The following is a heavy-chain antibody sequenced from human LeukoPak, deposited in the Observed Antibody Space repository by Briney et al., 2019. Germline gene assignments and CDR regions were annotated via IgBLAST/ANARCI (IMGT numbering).Heavy chain of an antibody. CDR2: MNPVSGNA. CDR1: GYTFTNFD. D-gene: IGHD3-10*01. J-gene: IGHJ4*02. CDR3: ARAPMGRGALY. Sequence: ASVKISCKASGYTFTNFDINWVRQAPGQGLEWMGWMNPVSGNAGSAQKFQGRVTLTRDTSMSTAYMEVTSLRSDDTAFYYCARAPMGRGALYWGQGTLVTVNS. V-gene: IGHV1-8*01.